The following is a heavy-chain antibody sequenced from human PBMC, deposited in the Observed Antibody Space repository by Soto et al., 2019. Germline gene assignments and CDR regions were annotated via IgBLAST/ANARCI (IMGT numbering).Heavy chain of an antibody. J-gene: IGHJ4*02. V-gene: IGHV4-30-4*08. CDR3: ARGYADYYDSSGPAGY. CDR1: GGSISSGGYY. CDR2: IYYSGST. D-gene: IGHD3-22*01. Sequence: SETLSLTCTVSGGSISSGGYYWSWIRQHPGKGLEWIGYIYYSGSTYYNPSLKSRVTISVDTSKNQFSLKLSSVTAADTAVYYCARGYADYYDSSGPAGYWGQGTLVTVSS.